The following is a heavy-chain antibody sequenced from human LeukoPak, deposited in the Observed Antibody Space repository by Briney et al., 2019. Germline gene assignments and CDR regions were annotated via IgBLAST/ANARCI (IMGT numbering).Heavy chain of an antibody. CDR1: GFTFSSYA. Sequence: GGSLRLSCAASGFTFSSYAMSWVRQAPGKGLEWVSPISGSGSSTYYADSVKGRFTISRDNPKNTLHLQMNSLRAEDTAVYFCAKRGVVIRVILVGFHKEAYYFDSWGQGALVIVSS. CDR2: ISGSGSST. D-gene: IGHD3-10*01. CDR3: AKRGVVIRVILVGFHKEAYYFDS. V-gene: IGHV3-23*01. J-gene: IGHJ4*02.